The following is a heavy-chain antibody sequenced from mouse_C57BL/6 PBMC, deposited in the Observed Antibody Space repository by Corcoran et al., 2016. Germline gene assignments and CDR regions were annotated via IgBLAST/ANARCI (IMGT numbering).Heavy chain of an antibody. V-gene: IGHV1-18*01. CDR2: INPNNGGT. CDR3: ATYGSSYGYFDV. D-gene: IGHD1-1*01. J-gene: IGHJ1*03. Sequence: EVQLQQSEPELVKPGASVKIPCKASGYTFTDYNMDWVKQSHGKSLEWIGDINPNNGGTIYNQKFKGKATLTVDKSFSTAYMELRSLTSEDTAVYYCATYGSSYGYFDVWGTGTTVTVSS. CDR1: GYTFTDYN.